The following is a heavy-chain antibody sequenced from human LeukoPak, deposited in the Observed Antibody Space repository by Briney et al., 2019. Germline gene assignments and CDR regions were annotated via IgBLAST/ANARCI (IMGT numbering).Heavy chain of an antibody. Sequence: SESLSLTCAVSGGSISGYYWIWIRQPAGKGLEWIGYIYYNGVTNYNPSLKSRVTISVGTSNNQFSLKLGAVTASGPAVYCFCRHLYSGYERAFDYWGQGTLVTVSS. CDR1: GGSISGYY. V-gene: IGHV4-59*08. CDR2: IYYNGVT. CDR3: CRHLYSGYERAFDY. J-gene: IGHJ4*02. D-gene: IGHD5-12*01.